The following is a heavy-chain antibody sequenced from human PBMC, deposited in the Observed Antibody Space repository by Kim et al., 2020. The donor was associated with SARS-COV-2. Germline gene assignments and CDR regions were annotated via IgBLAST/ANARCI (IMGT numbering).Heavy chain of an antibody. Sequence: STTNYADYVKGRFTISRDNAKNTLYLQMNSLRVEDTAVYYCARAASTSFDYWGQGTLVTVSS. CDR3: ARAASTSFDY. V-gene: IGHV3-74*01. CDR2: STT. J-gene: IGHJ4*02. D-gene: IGHD6-6*01.